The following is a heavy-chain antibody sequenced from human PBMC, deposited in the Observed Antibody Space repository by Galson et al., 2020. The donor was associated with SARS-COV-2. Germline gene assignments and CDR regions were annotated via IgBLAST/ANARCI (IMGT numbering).Heavy chain of an antibody. J-gene: IGHJ6*02. D-gene: IGHD3-3*01. CDR3: ARDAYYYDFWGCYFSEANNYHYYHGMDV. Sequence: TGGSLRLSCAASGFTFSSYAMHWVRQAPGKGLEWVAVISSAGSTKYYADSVKGRFTITRDNSKNTLYLQMNSLRAEATAVYLFARDAYYYDFWGCYFSEANNYHYYHGMDVWGQGATGTVSS. V-gene: IGHV3-30-3*01. CDR1: GFTFSSYA. CDR2: ISSAGSTK.